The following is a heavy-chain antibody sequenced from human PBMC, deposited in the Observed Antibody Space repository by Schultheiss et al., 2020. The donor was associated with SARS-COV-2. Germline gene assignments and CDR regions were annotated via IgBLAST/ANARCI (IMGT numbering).Heavy chain of an antibody. D-gene: IGHD3-16*01. CDR3: ARDPRDYDYVWGSRDYYGMDV. Sequence: GGSLRLSCAASGFTFSSYAMSWVRQAPGKGLEWVAVVWFDGSNKYYADSVKGRFTISRDNAKNSLYLKMNSLRAEDTAVYYCARDPRDYDYVWGSRDYYGMDVWGQGTTVTVAS. CDR1: GFTFSSYA. CDR2: VWFDGSNK. V-gene: IGHV3-33*08. J-gene: IGHJ6*02.